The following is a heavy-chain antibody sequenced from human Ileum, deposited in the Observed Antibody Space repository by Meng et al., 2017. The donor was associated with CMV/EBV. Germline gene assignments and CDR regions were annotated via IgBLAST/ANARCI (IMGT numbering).Heavy chain of an antibody. CDR3: ARAEADTGNFEY. J-gene: IGHJ4*02. Sequence: QGPLQESGPGLVKPSETLSLTCTVSGGSIRSGSYYWNWIRQPAGKGLEWIGRVYSTGSASYNPSLESRVTISAATSKNQFSLKLSSVTAADTAVYYCARAEADTGNFEYWGQGTLVTVSS. D-gene: IGHD6-19*01. CDR2: VYSTGSA. V-gene: IGHV4-61*02. CDR1: GGSIRSGSYY.